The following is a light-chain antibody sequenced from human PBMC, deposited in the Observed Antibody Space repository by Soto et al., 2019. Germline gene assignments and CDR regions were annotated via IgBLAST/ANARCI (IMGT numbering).Light chain of an antibody. J-gene: IGLJ2*01. CDR3: SSYGGTNSLKV. Sequence: QSVLTQPPSASGSPGQSVTIYCTGTSSDVGGYNYVSWYQQHPGKAPKVMMYEVSKRPSGVPDRFSGSKSGNTASLTVSGLQAADEADYYCSSYGGTNSLKVFGGGTKLTVL. V-gene: IGLV2-8*01. CDR2: EVS. CDR1: SSDVGGYNY.